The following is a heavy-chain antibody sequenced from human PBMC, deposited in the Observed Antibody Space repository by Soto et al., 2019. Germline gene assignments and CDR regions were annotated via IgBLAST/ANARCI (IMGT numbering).Heavy chain of an antibody. D-gene: IGHD2-15*01. CDR1: AFTSTSYA. Sequence: VGSLRLSCAASAFTSTSYAMSCVRQAPGKGLEWVSAISGSGGSTYYADSVKGRFTISRDNSKNTLYLQMNSLRAEDTAVYYCAEDYLIGGYLDWGQGTLVTVSS. CDR3: AEDYLIGGYLD. J-gene: IGHJ4*02. CDR2: ISGSGGST. V-gene: IGHV3-23*01.